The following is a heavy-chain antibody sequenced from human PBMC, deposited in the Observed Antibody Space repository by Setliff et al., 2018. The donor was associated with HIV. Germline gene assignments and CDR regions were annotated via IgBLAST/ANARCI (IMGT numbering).Heavy chain of an antibody. CDR1: GGSISSYY. J-gene: IGHJ3*02. Sequence: PLETLSLTCTVSGGSISSYYWSWIRQPPGKGLECMGYIYSSGSPNYNPSLQSRATISVDTSKNQFSLKLSSVTAADTALYYCARATATKPFDIWGQGTVVTVSS. V-gene: IGHV4-4*09. CDR2: IYSSGSP. CDR3: ARATATKPFDI. D-gene: IGHD5-18*01.